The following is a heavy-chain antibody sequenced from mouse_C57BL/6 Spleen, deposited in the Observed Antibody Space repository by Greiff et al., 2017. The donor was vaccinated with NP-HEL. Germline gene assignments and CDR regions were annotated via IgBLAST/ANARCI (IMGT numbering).Heavy chain of an antibody. J-gene: IGHJ4*01. V-gene: IGHV7-3*01. Sequence: EVKLVESGGGLVQPGGSLSLSCAASGFTFTDYYMSWVRQPPGKALEWLGFIRNKANGYTTEYSASVKGRFTISRDNSQSILYLQMNALRAEDSATYYCAGSSGSYAMDYWGQGTSVTVSS. D-gene: IGHD3-2*02. CDR3: AGSSGSYAMDY. CDR2: IRNKANGYTT. CDR1: GFTFTDYY.